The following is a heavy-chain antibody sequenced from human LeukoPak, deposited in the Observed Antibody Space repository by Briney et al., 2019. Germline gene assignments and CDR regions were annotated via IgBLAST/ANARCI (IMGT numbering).Heavy chain of an antibody. J-gene: IGHJ4*02. Sequence: SETLSLTCTVSGGSISSYYWSWIRQHPGKGLEWIGYIYYSGSTYYNPSLKSRVTISVDTSKNQFSLKLSSVTAADTAVYYCARVTPFGVATFDYWGQGTLVTVSS. D-gene: IGHD3-3*01. V-gene: IGHV4-59*06. CDR1: GGSISSYY. CDR3: ARVTPFGVATFDY. CDR2: IYYSGST.